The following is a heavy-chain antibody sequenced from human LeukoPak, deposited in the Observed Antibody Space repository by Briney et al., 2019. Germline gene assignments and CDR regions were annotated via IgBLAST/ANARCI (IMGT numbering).Heavy chain of an antibody. CDR3: AGGYSYGSPDY. V-gene: IGHV4-34*01. CDR1: GGSFSGYY. Sequence: PSETLSLTCAVYGGSFSGYYWSWIRQPPGKGLEWIGEINHSGSTNYNPSLKSRVTISVDTSKYQFSLKLSSVTAADTAVYYCAGGYSYGSPDYWGQGTLVTVSS. J-gene: IGHJ4*02. D-gene: IGHD5-18*01. CDR2: INHSGST.